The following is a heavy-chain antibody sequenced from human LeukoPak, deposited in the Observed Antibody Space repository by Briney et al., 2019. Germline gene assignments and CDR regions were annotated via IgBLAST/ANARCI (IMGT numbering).Heavy chain of an antibody. CDR2: IYYSGST. Sequence: SETLSLTCTVSGGSINSYYWSWIRQPPGKGLEWIGYIYYSGSTNYNPSLKSRVTISVDTSKNQFSLKLSSVTAADTAVYYCASRYGDYDYYYYGMDVWGQGTTVTVSS. CDR3: ASRYGDYDYYYYGMDV. J-gene: IGHJ6*02. CDR1: GGSINSYY. V-gene: IGHV4-59*08. D-gene: IGHD4-17*01.